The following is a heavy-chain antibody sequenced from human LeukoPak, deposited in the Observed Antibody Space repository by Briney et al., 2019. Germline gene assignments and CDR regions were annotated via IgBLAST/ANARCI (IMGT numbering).Heavy chain of an antibody. CDR2: VYYSGST. Sequence: SETLSLTCTVSGGSISSHYWSWIRQPPGKGLEWIGYVYYSGSTNYNPSLKSRVTISVDTSKNQFSLKLSSVTAADTAVYYCARDNGGADIWGQGTMVTVCS. CDR1: GGSISSHY. CDR3: ARDNGGADI. J-gene: IGHJ3*02. D-gene: IGHD2-8*01. V-gene: IGHV4-59*11.